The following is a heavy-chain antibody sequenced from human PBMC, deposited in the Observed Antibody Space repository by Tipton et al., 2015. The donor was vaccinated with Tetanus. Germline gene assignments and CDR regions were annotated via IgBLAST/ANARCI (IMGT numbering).Heavy chain of an antibody. CDR2: ISTTSNTI. CDR3: AGGDEIGDWGF. D-gene: IGHD2-21*02. V-gene: IGHV3-48*01. J-gene: IGHJ4*02. CDR1: GFTLGAYS. Sequence: GSLRLSCVASGFTLGAYSMNWVRQAPGKGLEWISYISTTSNTIYYADSVKGRFTISRDNAKNVLYLQMSSLRRDDTAVYYCAGGDEIGDWGFGGQGTLVTVSS.